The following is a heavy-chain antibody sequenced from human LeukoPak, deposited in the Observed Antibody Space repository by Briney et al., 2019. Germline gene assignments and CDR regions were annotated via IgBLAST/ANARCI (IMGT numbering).Heavy chain of an antibody. Sequence: GASVKVSCKASGYTFTSYYMHWVRQAPGQGLEWMGIINPSGGSTSYAQKLQGRVTMTRDMSTSTVYMELSSLRSEDTAVYYCARDGAAAPSYYYYYMDVWGKGTTVTVSS. CDR3: ARDGAAAPSYYYYYMDV. D-gene: IGHD6-13*01. V-gene: IGHV1-46*01. CDR1: GYTFTSYY. J-gene: IGHJ6*03. CDR2: INPSGGST.